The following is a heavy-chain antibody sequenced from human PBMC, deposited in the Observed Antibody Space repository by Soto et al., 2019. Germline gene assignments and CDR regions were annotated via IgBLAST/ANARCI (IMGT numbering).Heavy chain of an antibody. CDR2: ISGSGGST. Sequence: GGSLRLSCAASGFTFSSSAMSWVRQAPGKGLEWVSAISGSGGSTYYADSVKGRFTISRDNSKNTLYLQMNSLRAEDTAVYYCARDPHGRDFWSADYDWRWFDPWGQGTLVTVSS. CDR3: ARDPHGRDFWSADYDWRWFDP. CDR1: GFTFSSSA. D-gene: IGHD3-3*01. V-gene: IGHV3-23*01. J-gene: IGHJ5*02.